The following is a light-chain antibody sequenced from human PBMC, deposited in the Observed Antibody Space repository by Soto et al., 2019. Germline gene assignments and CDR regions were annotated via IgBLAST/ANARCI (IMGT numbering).Light chain of an antibody. Sequence: QSALTQPRSVSGSPGQSVTISCTGTSSDVGGYNYVSWYQQHPGKAPKVMIYDVSKRPSGVPDRFSGSKSGSTASLTISGLLAEDEADYYCCSYAGSYTYVFGTGTKLTVL. V-gene: IGLV2-11*01. J-gene: IGLJ1*01. CDR2: DVS. CDR1: SSDVGGYNY. CDR3: CSYAGSYTYV.